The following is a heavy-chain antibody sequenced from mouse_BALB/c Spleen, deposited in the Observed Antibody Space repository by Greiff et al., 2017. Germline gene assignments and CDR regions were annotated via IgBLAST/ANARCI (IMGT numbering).Heavy chain of an antibody. CDR2: ISYSGST. J-gene: IGHJ2*01. CDR1: GYSITSDYA. Sequence: EVKLQESGPGLVKPSQSLSLTCTVTGYSITSDYAWNWIRQFPGNKLEWMGYISYSGSTSYNPSLKSRISITRDTSKNQFFLQLNSVTTEDTATYYCARDRYDDYFDYWGQGTTLTVSS. CDR3: ARDRYDDYFDY. D-gene: IGHD2-14*01. V-gene: IGHV3-2*02.